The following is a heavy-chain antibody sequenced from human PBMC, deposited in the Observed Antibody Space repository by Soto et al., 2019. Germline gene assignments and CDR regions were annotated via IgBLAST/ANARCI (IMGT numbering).Heavy chain of an antibody. J-gene: IGHJ5*02. CDR1: GASMSSGVYS. V-gene: IGHV4-30-2*01. CDR3: ARDRGSGSYYPT. Sequence: QLRLQESGSGLVKPSQTLSLTCTVSGASMSSGVYSWSWIRQPPGKGLEWIGYMYDTGSTYYNPSLKPRVTISVDMSKNHFSLNLASVTAADTAVYYCARDRGSGSYYPTWGQGILVTVSS. D-gene: IGHD3-10*01. CDR2: MYDTGST.